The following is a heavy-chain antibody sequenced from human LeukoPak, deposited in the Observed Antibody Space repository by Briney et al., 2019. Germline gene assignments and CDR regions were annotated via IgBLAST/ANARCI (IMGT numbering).Heavy chain of an antibody. D-gene: IGHD1-1*01. Sequence: GGSLRLSCAVSGFTFSKFWMSWVRQAPGRGLEWVANIHLEGNEKYHVESVKGRFTISRDNTKNILFLQMNDLRVEDTAVYYCARGDDFSGDHWGQGTLVTVSS. J-gene: IGHJ4*02. CDR3: ARGDDFSGDH. CDR1: GFTFSKFW. CDR2: IHLEGNEK. V-gene: IGHV3-7*04.